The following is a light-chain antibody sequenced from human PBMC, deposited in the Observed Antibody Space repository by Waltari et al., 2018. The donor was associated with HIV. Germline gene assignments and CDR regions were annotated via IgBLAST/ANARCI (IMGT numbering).Light chain of an antibody. CDR1: SSNIGAGYD. J-gene: IGLJ1*01. V-gene: IGLV1-40*01. CDR3: QSYDSSLSARYV. Sequence: PPPSVSGAPGQRVTISCTGSSSNIGAGYDVHWYQQLPGTAPKLLIYGNSNRPSGVPDRFSGSKSGTSASLAITGLQAEDEADYYCQSYDSSLSARYVFGTGTKVTVL. CDR2: GNS.